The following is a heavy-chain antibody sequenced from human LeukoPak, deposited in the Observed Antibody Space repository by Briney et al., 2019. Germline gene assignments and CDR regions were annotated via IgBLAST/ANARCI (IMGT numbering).Heavy chain of an antibody. CDR2: INTNTGNP. Sequence: ASVKVSCKASGYTFTSYAMNWVRQAPGQGLEWMGWINTNTGNPTYAQGFTGRFVFSLDTSVSTAYLQISSLKAEDTAVYYCARAQKAAGALGYYYYGMDVGGKGPRVTVSS. D-gene: IGHD6-13*01. V-gene: IGHV7-4-1*02. J-gene: IGHJ6*04. CDR3: ARAQKAAGALGYYYYGMDV. CDR1: GYTFTSYA.